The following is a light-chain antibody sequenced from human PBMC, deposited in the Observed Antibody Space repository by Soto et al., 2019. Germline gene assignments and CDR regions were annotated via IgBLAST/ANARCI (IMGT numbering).Light chain of an antibody. CDR2: GAS. CDR1: QSISSSY. V-gene: IGKV3-20*01. J-gene: IGKJ2*01. Sequence: EIVLTQSPGTLSLSPGERATLSCRASQSISSSYLAWYQHKPGQAPRLLIFGASSRATDIPDRFSGSGSGTDFTLTISRLEPDDVAVYYCQQFGSSSYAFGQGTKLEIK. CDR3: QQFGSSSYA.